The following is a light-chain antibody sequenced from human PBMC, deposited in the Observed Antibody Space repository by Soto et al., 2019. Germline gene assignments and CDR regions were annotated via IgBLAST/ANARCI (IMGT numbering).Light chain of an antibody. CDR2: ETS. V-gene: IGLV7-46*01. J-gene: IGLJ2*01. CDR1: TGAVTSGHY. CDR3: LLSYSGTRV. Sequence: QAVVTQEPSLTVSPGGTVTLTCGSSTGAVTSGHYPYWFQQKPGQAPRTLIYETSNKHSWTPARFSGSLLGGKAALTLSGAQPEAEADYYCLLSYSGTRVFGGGTKLTVL.